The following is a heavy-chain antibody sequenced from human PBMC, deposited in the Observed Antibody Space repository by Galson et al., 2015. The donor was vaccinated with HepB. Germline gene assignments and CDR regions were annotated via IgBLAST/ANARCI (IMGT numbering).Heavy chain of an antibody. CDR1: GFSFSSFG. V-gene: IGHV3-33*01. J-gene: IGHJ4*02. D-gene: IGHD6-13*01. Sequence: SLRLSCAASGFSFSSFGMHWVRQAPGKGLEWVALVWYDGSTKYYADSVKGRFTISRDNAKNLLFLQMNGLRAEDTAVYYCARGVWGFFDYWGQGILVSVSS. CDR3: ARGVWGFFDY. CDR2: VWYDGSTK.